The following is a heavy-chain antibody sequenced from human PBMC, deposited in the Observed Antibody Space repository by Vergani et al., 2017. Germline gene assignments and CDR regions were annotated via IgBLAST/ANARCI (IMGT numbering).Heavy chain of an antibody. CDR1: GDSISSGVYY. V-gene: IGHV4-31*03. D-gene: IGHD2-21*01. CDR2: IYSTGRT. CDR3: ARMGGYDGGDAFRIGYFDS. Sequence: QVQLQESGPGLVKPSQTLSLTCSVSGDSISSGVYYWNWIRQHPGKGLEWIGYIYSTGRTHHNPSLRRRINMSVDTSKNQFSLKLNSVTAADTAMYYCARMGGYDGGDAFRIGYFDSWGPGILVTVSS. J-gene: IGHJ4*02.